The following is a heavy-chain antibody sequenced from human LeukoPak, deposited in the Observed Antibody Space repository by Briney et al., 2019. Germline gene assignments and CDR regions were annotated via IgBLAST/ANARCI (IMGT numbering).Heavy chain of an antibody. CDR2: IKQDGSEK. CDR3: ARDRVATAGTGYYYYYGMDV. V-gene: IGHV3-7*01. CDR1: GFTFSSYW. J-gene: IGHJ6*02. D-gene: IGHD6-13*01. Sequence: PGGSLRLSCAASGFTFSSYWMSWVRQAPGKGLEWVANIKQDGSEKYYVDSVKGRFTISRDNAKNSLYLQMNSLRAEDTAVYYCARDRVATAGTGYYYYYGMDVWGQGTTVTVSS.